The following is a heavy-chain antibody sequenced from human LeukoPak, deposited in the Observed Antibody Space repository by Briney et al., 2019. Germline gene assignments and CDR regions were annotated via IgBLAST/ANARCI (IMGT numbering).Heavy chain of an antibody. CDR3: ARDSRHFDSSGFQYYYYYGMDV. V-gene: IGHV4-59*12. CDR2: IYYTGNT. CDR1: GGSISSSY. Sequence: SETLSLTCTVSGGSISSSYWSWIRQPTGKGLEWIGYIYYTGNTNYNPSLKSRVTISVDTSKKQFSLKLNSVTAADTAVYYCARDSRHFDSSGFQYYYYYGMDVWGQGTTVTVSS. D-gene: IGHD3-22*01. J-gene: IGHJ6*02.